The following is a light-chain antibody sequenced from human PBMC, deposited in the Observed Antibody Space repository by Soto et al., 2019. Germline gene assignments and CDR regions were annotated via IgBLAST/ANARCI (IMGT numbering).Light chain of an antibody. CDR2: EVS. CDR3: CSYAGGTSVV. J-gene: IGLJ2*01. CDR1: SSDVGGYNY. V-gene: IGLV2-23*02. Sequence: QSALTQPASVSGSPGQSITISCTGTSSDVGGYNYVSWYQQHPGKAPKLMIYEVSNRPSGVSNRFSGSKSGNTASLTISGLQTEDEAAYYCCSYAGGTSVVFGGGTKLTVL.